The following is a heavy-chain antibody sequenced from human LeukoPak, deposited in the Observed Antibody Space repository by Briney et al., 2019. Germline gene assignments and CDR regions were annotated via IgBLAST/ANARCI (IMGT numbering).Heavy chain of an antibody. J-gene: IGHJ5*02. Sequence: PSQTLSLTCTVSGGSINDGGYSWTWLRQPPGKGLEWVGNIFPRGTTYSNPSLQSRVTISVDWSRNQFSLKLTSVPATDTAVYFCARYYFDFSPTIDPCGQGTLVTVSS. D-gene: IGHD3/OR15-3a*01. CDR2: IFPRGTT. CDR1: GGSINDGGYS. CDR3: ARYYFDFSPTIDP. V-gene: IGHV4-30-2*01.